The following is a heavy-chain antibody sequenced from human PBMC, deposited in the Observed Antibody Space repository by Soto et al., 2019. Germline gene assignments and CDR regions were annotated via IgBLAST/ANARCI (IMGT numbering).Heavy chain of an antibody. CDR1: GFTFSSYE. V-gene: IGHV3-48*03. CDR3: ARDYSVTSAGKSFYYYGMVV. CDR2: ISSGDSTI. J-gene: IGHJ6*02. D-gene: IGHD4-4*01. Sequence: GESLRLSCAASGFTFSSYEMNWVRQAPGKGLELVSYISSGDSTIYYADSVKGRFTISRDNAKNSLFLQMNSLRAEDTAVYYCARDYSVTSAGKSFYYYGMVVWGQGTTVTVSS.